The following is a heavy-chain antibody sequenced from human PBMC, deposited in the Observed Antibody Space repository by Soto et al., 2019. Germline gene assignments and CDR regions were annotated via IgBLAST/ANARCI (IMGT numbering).Heavy chain of an antibody. Sequence: EVQLVESGGGLVQPGGSLRLSCAASGFTFSSYAMHWVRQAPGKGLEYVSDISSNGGSTYYANSVKGRFTISRDNSKHTLDLQMGSLRAEDMAVYYCARRGYSGYEIDYWGQGTRVTVSS. D-gene: IGHD5-12*01. CDR2: ISSNGGST. CDR3: ARRGYSGYEIDY. J-gene: IGHJ4*02. V-gene: IGHV3-64*01. CDR1: GFTFSSYA.